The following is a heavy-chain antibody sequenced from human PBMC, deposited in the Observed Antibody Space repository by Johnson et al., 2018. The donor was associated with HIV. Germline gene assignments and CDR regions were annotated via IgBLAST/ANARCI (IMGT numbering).Heavy chain of an antibody. V-gene: IGHV3-20*04. CDR1: GFTFDDYG. Sequence: VLLVESGGGVVRPGGSLRLSCAASGFTFDDYGMSWVRQVPGKGLEWVSGVNWNGGSTGYADSVKGRFTISRDNAKNSLYLEMNSLRAEDTAFYYCARGYYGSGSRVFDIWGQGTRVTVSS. CDR3: ARGYYGSGSRVFDI. D-gene: IGHD3-10*01. J-gene: IGHJ3*02. CDR2: VNWNGGST.